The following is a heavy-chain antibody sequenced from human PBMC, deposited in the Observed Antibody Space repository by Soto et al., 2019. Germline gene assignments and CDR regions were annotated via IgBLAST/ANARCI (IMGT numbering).Heavy chain of an antibody. CDR1: GVSITTNGYS. CDR3: ATYTAFAKYYFDY. CDR2: IYPSGTI. D-gene: IGHD3-16*01. J-gene: IGHJ4*02. Sequence: NPSETLSLTCAVSGVSITTNGYSWSWIRQPPGKGLEWIGYIYPSGTIFYNPSLNSRVTISADTSNNQFSLKLTSVTAADTAVYFCATYTAFAKYYFDYCGRATLLTLST. V-gene: IGHV4-30-2*01.